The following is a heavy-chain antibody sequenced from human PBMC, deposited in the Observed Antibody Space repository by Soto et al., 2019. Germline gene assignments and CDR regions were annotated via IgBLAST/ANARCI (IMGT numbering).Heavy chain of an antibody. V-gene: IGHV3-30*18. D-gene: IGHD3-3*01. Sequence: GGSLRLSCPASGFTFSSYGMHWVRQAPGKGLEWVAVISYDGSNKYYADSVKGRFTISRDNSKNTLYLQMNSLRAEDTAVYYCAKDKGSEYYDFWSGYYDAQYYFDYWGQGTLVTVPS. CDR3: AKDKGSEYYDFWSGYYDAQYYFDY. CDR1: GFTFSSYG. J-gene: IGHJ4*02. CDR2: ISYDGSNK.